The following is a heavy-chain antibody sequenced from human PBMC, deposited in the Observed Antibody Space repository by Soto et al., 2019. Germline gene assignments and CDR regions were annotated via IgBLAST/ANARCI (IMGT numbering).Heavy chain of an antibody. D-gene: IGHD1-26*01. V-gene: IGHV1-69*06. J-gene: IGHJ5*01. Sequence: QVQLVQSGAEVKKPGSSVKVSCKASGGTFGSYAITWVRQAPGQGLDWMGEIIPIFGATNFAQKFQGRVTITADKSTTTAYMELSSLTSEDRAVYYCARMGGSFLDSWGQGTLVTVSS. CDR2: IIPIFGAT. CDR1: GGTFGSYA. CDR3: ARMGGSFLDS.